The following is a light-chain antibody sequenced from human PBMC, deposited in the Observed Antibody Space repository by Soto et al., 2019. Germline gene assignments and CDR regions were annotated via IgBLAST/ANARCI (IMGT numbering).Light chain of an antibody. J-gene: IGLJ3*02. CDR2: EVS. Sequence: QSALTQPASVSGSPGQSITISCTGTSSDVGGYNYVSWYQQHPGKAPKLMIYEVSNRPSGVSNRFSGSKSGNKASLTISGLQAEDEADYYCSSYTSSSTRVFGGGTQLTVL. V-gene: IGLV2-14*01. CDR3: SSYTSSSTRV. CDR1: SSDVGGYNY.